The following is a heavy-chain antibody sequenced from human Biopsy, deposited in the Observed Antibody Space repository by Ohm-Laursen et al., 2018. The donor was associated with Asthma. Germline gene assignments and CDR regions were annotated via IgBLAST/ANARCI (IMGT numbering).Heavy chain of an antibody. CDR3: AKIYDRLVLYGMDV. CDR2: IYHSGPT. Sequence: SDTLSLTCAVSGGSIISSSWWSWVRQTPGKGLEWIGEIYHSGPTNYNPSLKSRVTISVDKSKNQFSLNLTSVTAADTAVYYCAKIYDRLVLYGMDVWGQGTTVTVSS. CDR1: GGSIISSSW. D-gene: IGHD6-19*01. J-gene: IGHJ6*02. V-gene: IGHV4-4*02.